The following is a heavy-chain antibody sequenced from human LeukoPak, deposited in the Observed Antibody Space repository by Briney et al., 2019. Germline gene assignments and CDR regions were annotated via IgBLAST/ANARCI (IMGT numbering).Heavy chain of an antibody. J-gene: IGHJ4*02. V-gene: IGHV3-23*01. CDR2: ISGSGGST. CDR1: GFTFSSYA. CDR3: AKDEETHPYYFDY. Sequence: GGPLRLSCAASGFTFSSYAMSWVRQAPGKGLEWVSAISGSGGSTYYADSVKGRFTISRDNFKNTLYLQMNSLRAEDTAVYYCAKDEETHPYYFDYWGQGTLVTVSS.